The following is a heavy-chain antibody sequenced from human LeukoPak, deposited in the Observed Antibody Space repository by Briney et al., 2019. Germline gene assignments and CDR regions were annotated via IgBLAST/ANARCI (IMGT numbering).Heavy chain of an antibody. CDR1: GFTFSSYG. CDR3: AKWDWNDHPGDP. Sequence: PGRSLRLSCAASGFTFSSYGMHWVRQAPGKGLEWVAVIWYDGSNKYYADSVKGRFTISRDNSKNTLYLQMNSLRTEDTAVYYCAKWDWNDHPGDPWGQGTLVTVSS. CDR2: IWYDGSNK. D-gene: IGHD1-1*01. V-gene: IGHV3-33*06. J-gene: IGHJ5*02.